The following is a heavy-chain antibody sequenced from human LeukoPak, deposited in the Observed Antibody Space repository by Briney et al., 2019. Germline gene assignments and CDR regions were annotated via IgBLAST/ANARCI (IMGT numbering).Heavy chain of an antibody. CDR3: AKGPSSSYYYYFDY. D-gene: IGHD3-22*01. CDR2: ISVSGGNT. V-gene: IGHV3-23*01. CDR1: GFAFSTYA. J-gene: IGHJ4*02. Sequence: GGSLRLSCAASGFAFSTYAMSWVRQAPGKGLEWVSTISVSGGNTYYADSVKGRFTISRDNSMNTLYLQMNSLRAEDTAVYYCAKGPSSSYYYYFDYWGQGTLVTVSS.